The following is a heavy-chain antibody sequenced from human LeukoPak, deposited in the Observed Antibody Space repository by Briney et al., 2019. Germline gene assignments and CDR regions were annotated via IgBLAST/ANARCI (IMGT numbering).Heavy chain of an antibody. CDR2: IKSKTDGGTT. V-gene: IGHV3-15*01. CDR3: TTDQNGDYGRHY. D-gene: IGHD4-17*01. CDR1: GFTFSNAW. Sequence: GGSLRLSCAASGFTFSNAWMSWVRQAPGKGLEWVGRIKSKTDGGTTDYAAPVKGRFTISRDDSKNTLYLQMNSLKTEDTAVYCCTTDQNGDYGRHYWGQGTLVTVSS. J-gene: IGHJ4*02.